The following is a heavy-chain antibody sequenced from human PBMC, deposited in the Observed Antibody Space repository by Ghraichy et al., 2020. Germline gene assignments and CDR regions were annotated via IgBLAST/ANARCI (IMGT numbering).Heavy chain of an antibody. CDR3: AKMKGLLRGDYSMDV. Sequence: GGSLRLSCAVSGLTFGSFHMSWVRQAPGKGLEWISAISGSGRGIFYADSVRGRFIISRDNAKDTLFLQMNNLRADDTAFYYCAKMKGLLRGDYSMDVWGRGTLGTVS. V-gene: IGHV3-23*01. J-gene: IGHJ6*02. CDR1: GLTFGSFH. CDR2: ISGSGRGI.